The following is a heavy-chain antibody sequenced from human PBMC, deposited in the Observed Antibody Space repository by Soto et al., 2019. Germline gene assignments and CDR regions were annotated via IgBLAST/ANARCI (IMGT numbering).Heavy chain of an antibody. Sequence: EVQLVESGGGLVQTGGSLRLSCAASGFTFSSYSMNWVRQAPGKGLEWVSSISSSSSYIYYADSVKVRFTISRDNAKNSLYLQMNSLRAEDTAVYYCARGTASGYMDVWGKGTTVTVSS. J-gene: IGHJ6*03. CDR3: ARGTASGYMDV. CDR2: ISSSSSYI. V-gene: IGHV3-21*01. CDR1: GFTFSSYS.